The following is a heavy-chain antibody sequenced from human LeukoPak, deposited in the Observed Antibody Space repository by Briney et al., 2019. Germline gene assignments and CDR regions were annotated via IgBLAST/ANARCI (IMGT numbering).Heavy chain of an antibody. CDR1: GGSISSSSYY. D-gene: IGHD3-3*01. Sequence: SETLSLTCTVSGGSISSSSYYWGWIRQPPGKGLERIGSIYYSGSTYYNPSLKSRVTISVDTSKNQFSLKLSSVTAADTAVYYCARLYNYDFWSGYHYYYMDVWGKGTTVTVSS. J-gene: IGHJ6*03. CDR2: IYYSGST. CDR3: ARLYNYDFWSGYHYYYMDV. V-gene: IGHV4-39*01.